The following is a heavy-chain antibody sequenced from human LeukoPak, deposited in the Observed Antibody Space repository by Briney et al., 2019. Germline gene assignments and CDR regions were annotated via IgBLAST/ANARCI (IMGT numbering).Heavy chain of an antibody. CDR3: ARLSTMKQTIQH. J-gene: IGHJ1*01. Sequence: PSETLSLTCTVSGGSISSSSYYWGWIRQPPGRGLEWIGSIYHSGSTCYNPSLKSRVTISVDTSKNQFSLKLSSVTAADTAVYYCARLSTMKQTIQHWGQGTLVTVSS. CDR1: GGSISSSSYY. D-gene: IGHD3-22*01. CDR2: IYHSGST. V-gene: IGHV4-39*01.